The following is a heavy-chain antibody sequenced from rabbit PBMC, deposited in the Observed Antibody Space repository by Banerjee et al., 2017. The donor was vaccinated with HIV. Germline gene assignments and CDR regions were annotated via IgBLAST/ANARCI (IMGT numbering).Heavy chain of an antibody. CDR1: GFSFSSSYW. J-gene: IGHJ4*01. Sequence: QEQLEESGGDLVKPEGSLTLTCTASGFSFSSSYWICWVRQAPGKGLEWIACIDAGSSGSTDYASWAKGRFTISKTSSTTVTLQMTSLTAADTATYFCARGDYGSGWNLWGQGTLVTV. D-gene: IGHD4-1*01. CDR3: ARGDYGSGWNL. CDR2: IDAGSSGST. V-gene: IGHV1S45*01.